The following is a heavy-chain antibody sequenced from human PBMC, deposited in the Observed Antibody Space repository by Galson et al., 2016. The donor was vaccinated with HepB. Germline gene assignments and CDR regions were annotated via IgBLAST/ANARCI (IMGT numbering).Heavy chain of an antibody. D-gene: IGHD3-16*01. CDR2: IYHSGNT. V-gene: IGHV4-30-2*01. CDR1: DGSINSGAYS. J-gene: IGHJ4*02. Sequence: TLSLTCAVSDGSINSGAYSWNWIRQPPGKGLEWIGYIYHSGNTYYNPSLESRITISVDRSKNHFSLQLTSVTPADSAVYYCARGQFFAYTYDYASVYFDSWGQGTLVTVSS. CDR3: ARGQFFAYTYDYASVYFDS.